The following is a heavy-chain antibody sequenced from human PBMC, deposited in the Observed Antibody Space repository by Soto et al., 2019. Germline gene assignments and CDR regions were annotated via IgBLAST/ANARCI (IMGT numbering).Heavy chain of an antibody. J-gene: IGHJ6*02. CDR1: GFTFSSYA. V-gene: IGHV3-23*01. D-gene: IGHD4-17*01. CDR3: AKDPTVTNLDYYYYGMDV. Sequence: EVQLLESGGGLVQPGGSLRLSCAASGFTFSSYAMSWVRQAPGKGLEWVSAISGSGGSTYYADSVKGRFTISRDNSKNTLYLQMNSLRAEDTAVYYCAKDPTVTNLDYYYYGMDVWGQGTTVTVSS. CDR2: ISGSGGST.